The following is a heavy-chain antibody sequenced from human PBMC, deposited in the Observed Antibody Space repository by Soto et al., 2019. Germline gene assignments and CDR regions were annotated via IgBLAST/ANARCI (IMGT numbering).Heavy chain of an antibody. CDR2: IIPILGIA. J-gene: IGHJ1*01. CDR1: GGTFSSYT. V-gene: IGHV1-69*02. Sequence: ASVKVSCKASGGTFSSYTISWVRQAPGQGLEWMGRIIPILGIANYAQKFQGRVTITADKSTSTAYMELSSLRSEDTAVYYCASAGYCSGGSCRILSGEYFQHWGQGTLVTVSS. CDR3: ASAGYCSGGSCRILSGEYFQH. D-gene: IGHD2-15*01.